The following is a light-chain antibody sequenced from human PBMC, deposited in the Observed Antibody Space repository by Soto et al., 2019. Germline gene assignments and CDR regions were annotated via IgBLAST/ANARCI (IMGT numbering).Light chain of an antibody. CDR3: QQYSNSPLT. J-gene: IGKJ4*01. CDR2: GVS. Sequence: EIVLTQSPGTLSLSPGERATLSCRASQSVSSSYLAWYQQKPGQAPRLLMYGVSSRATGIPHRFSGSGSGKDFPLTISRLEPEDFAVYYCQQYSNSPLTFGGGTKVEIK. V-gene: IGKV3-20*01. CDR1: QSVSSSY.